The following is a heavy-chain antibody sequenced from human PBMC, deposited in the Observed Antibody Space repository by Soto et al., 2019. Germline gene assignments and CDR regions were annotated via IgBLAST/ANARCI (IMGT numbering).Heavy chain of an antibody. D-gene: IGHD3-3*01. CDR2: IYWDDDK. CDR1: GFSLTNSGVG. Sequence: QITLNESGPTVVRPTETLTLTCRFSGFSLTNSGVGVRWIRQSPGKAPEWLALIYWDDDKRYSASLKSRLIITKDTSKNQVVLTVSDLDPTDTATYYCAHRVLRTVFGLVTTTAIYFDFWGQGTPVAVSS. V-gene: IGHV2-5*02. CDR3: AHRVLRTVFGLVTTTAIYFDF. J-gene: IGHJ4*02.